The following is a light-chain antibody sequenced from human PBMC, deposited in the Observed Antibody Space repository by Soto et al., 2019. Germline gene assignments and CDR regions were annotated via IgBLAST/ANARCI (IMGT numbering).Light chain of an antibody. V-gene: IGKV1-5*03. CDR1: QSIDDW. J-gene: IGKJ1*01. CDR2: QAS. CDR3: QQYRSYSWT. Sequence: DIQMTQSPSILSASVGDRVTITCRASQSIDDWLAWYQQKPGRAPKLLIYQASSLESGVPSRFSGSRSGTEFTLTISSLQPDDFATYYCQQYRSYSWTFGQGSKVEIK.